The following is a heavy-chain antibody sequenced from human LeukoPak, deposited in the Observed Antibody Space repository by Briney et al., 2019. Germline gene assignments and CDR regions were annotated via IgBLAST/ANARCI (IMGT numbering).Heavy chain of an antibody. J-gene: IGHJ6*02. V-gene: IGHV3-15*01. CDR2: IKSKTDGGTT. CDR1: GFTFSNAW. Sequence: GGSLRLFCAASGFTFSNAWMSWVRQAPGKGLEWVGRIKSKTDGGTTDYAAPVKGRFTISRDDSKNTLYLQMNSLKTEDTAVYYCTTDRGSSGWYSYYYYGMDVWGQGTTVTVSS. CDR3: TTDRGSSGWYSYYYYGMDV. D-gene: IGHD6-19*01.